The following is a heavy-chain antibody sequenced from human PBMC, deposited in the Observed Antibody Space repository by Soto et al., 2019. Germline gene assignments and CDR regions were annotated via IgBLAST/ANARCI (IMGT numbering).Heavy chain of an antibody. J-gene: IGHJ4*02. D-gene: IGHD3-3*01. CDR3: ARGASDFLGGEPEIHYFDH. Sequence: SETLSLTGSVSCGSLSCYAWSWIRQTPGKRMESAGSVHDNGSTNYNPYLKSRVTMLVYTSKNRLTLNLSSVTAAETAVYYCARGASDFLGGEPEIHYFDHWGQGTLVTVSS. CDR2: VHDNGST. CDR1: CGSLSCYA. V-gene: IGHV4-59*12.